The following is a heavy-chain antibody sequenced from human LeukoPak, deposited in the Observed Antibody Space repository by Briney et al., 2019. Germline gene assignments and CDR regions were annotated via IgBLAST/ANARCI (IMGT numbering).Heavy chain of an antibody. Sequence: ASVKVSCKASGYTFTSYYMHWVRQAPGQGLEWMGLINPNGGNTNYTQKFQGRVTMTRDTSTSTVYMELSSLRSEDTAVYYCATTSYLRSAFDIWGQGTMVTVSS. CDR2: INPNGGNT. D-gene: IGHD1-1*01. V-gene: IGHV1-46*03. CDR3: ATTSYLRSAFDI. CDR1: GYTFTSYY. J-gene: IGHJ3*02.